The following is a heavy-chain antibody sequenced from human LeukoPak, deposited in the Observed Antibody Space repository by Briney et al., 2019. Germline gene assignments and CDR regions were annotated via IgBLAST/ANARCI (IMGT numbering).Heavy chain of an antibody. CDR2: IKSKTDGGTT. Sequence: GGSLRLSCAASGFTFGNAWMSWVRQAPGKGREWVGRIKSKTDGGTTDYAAPVKGRFTISRDDSKNTLYLQMNSLKTEDTAVYYCTTEVVVVVAATNWFDPWGQGTLVTVSS. J-gene: IGHJ5*02. CDR3: TTEVVVVVAATNWFDP. V-gene: IGHV3-15*01. CDR1: GFTFGNAW. D-gene: IGHD2-15*01.